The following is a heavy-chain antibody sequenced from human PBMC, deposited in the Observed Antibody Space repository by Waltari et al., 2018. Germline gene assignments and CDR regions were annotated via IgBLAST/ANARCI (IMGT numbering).Heavy chain of an antibody. J-gene: IGHJ4*02. CDR2: IFHSGST. Sequence: QVELQESGLGLVKPSETLSLTCKVSGYYISSNYFWGWIRQPPGKGPEWIGSIFHSGSTYYNPFLKSRVTISVDSSKNQCSLKLISVTAADTAVYYCARVAYSDFWSDYSSRPSFDYWGPGTLVTVSS. D-gene: IGHD3-3*01. V-gene: IGHV4-38-2*02. CDR1: GYYISSNYF. CDR3: ARVAYSDFWSDYSSRPSFDY.